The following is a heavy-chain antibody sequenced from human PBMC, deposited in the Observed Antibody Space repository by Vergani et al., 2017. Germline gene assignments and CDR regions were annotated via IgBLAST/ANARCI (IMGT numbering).Heavy chain of an antibody. CDR1: GYTFTGYY. CDR2: INPNSGGT. Sequence: QVQLVQSGAEVKKPGASVKVSCKASGYTFTGYYMHWVRQAPGQGLEWMGWINPNSGGTNYAQKFQGRVTMTRDTSISTAYMELSRLRSDDTAVYYCAGGGCSSTSCYGGGYYYGMDVWGQGTTVTVSS. CDR3: AGGGCSSTSCYGGGYYYGMDV. D-gene: IGHD2-2*01. J-gene: IGHJ6*02. V-gene: IGHV1-2*02.